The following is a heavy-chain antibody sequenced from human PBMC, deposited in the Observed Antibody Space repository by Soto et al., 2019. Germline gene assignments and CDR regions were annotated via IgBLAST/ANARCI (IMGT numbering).Heavy chain of an antibody. CDR3: ARLYAIGGDYFDY. Sequence: PSETLSLTCTVSGGSISSSSYYWGWIRQPPGKGLEWIGSIYYSGSTYYNPSLKSRVTISVDTSKNQFSLKLSSATAADTAVYYCARLYAIGGDYFDYWGQGTLVTVSS. CDR1: GGSISSSSYY. D-gene: IGHD2-8*01. J-gene: IGHJ4*02. CDR2: IYYSGST. V-gene: IGHV4-39*01.